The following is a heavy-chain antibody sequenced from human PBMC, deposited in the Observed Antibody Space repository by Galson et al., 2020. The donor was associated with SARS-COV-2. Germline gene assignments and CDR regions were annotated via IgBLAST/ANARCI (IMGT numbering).Heavy chain of an antibody. V-gene: IGHV4-31*03. Sequence: SETLSLTCTVSGGSISSGGYYWSWIRQHPGKGLEWIGHIYYSGSIYYNPSLKSRVTISVDTSKNQLSLKLSSVTAADTAVYYCARIKVGTVRDYYDYGMDVWGQGTTVTVSS. CDR1: GGSISSGGYY. D-gene: IGHD5-12*01. CDR2: IYYSGSI. CDR3: ARIKVGTVRDYYDYGMDV. J-gene: IGHJ6*02.